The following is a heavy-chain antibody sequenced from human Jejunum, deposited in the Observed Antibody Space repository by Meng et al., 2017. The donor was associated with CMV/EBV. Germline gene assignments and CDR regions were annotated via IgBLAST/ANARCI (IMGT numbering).Heavy chain of an antibody. CDR1: GFTVSSRY. D-gene: IGHD5-12*01. CDR3: ATSPRSHDYDS. CDR2: INTSGST. Sequence: EARLVESGGVLIPPGGSLSLSCAASGFTVSSRYMTWVRQAPGKGLDWVSVINTSGSTYYADSVKGRFTISRDNSWNTLFLQMNSLRAEDTAVYYCATSPRSHDYDSWGQGTLVTVSS. J-gene: IGHJ5*01. V-gene: IGHV3-53*01.